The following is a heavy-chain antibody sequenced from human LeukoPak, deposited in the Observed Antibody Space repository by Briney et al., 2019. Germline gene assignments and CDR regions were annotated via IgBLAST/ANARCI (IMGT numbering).Heavy chain of an antibody. CDR3: ARGIQLWRGFDF. V-gene: IGHV1-2*06. CDR1: GYTFTGYY. J-gene: IGHJ4*02. D-gene: IGHD5-18*01. Sequence: GASVKVSCKASGYTFTGYYMHWVRQAPGQGPEWMGRINPNSGGTNYAQKFQGRVTMTRDTSISTAYMELSRLRSDDTAVYYCARGIQLWRGFDFWGQGTLVTVSS. CDR2: INPNSGGT.